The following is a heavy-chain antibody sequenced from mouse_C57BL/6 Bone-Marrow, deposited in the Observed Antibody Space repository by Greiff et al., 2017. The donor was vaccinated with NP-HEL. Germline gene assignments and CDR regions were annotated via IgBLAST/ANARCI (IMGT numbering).Heavy chain of an antibody. CDR2: IDPSDSYT. V-gene: IGHV1-59*01. CDR1: GYTFTSYW. Sequence: QVQLQQPGAELVRPGTSVKLSCKASGYTFTSYWMHWVQQRPGQGLEWIGVIDPSDSYTNYNQKFKGKATLTVVTSSRTAYMQLSSLTSEDSAVYYCARWGTTVVATEYVDVWGTGTTVTVSA. CDR3: ARWGTTVVATEYVDV. D-gene: IGHD1-1*01. J-gene: IGHJ1*03.